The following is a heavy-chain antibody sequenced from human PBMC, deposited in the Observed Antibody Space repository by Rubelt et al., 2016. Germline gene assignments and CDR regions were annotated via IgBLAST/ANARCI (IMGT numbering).Heavy chain of an antibody. CDR3: ANDRWELRNGGWFDP. V-gene: IGHV3-23*04. J-gene: IGHJ5*02. CDR2: ISGSGGSA. Sequence: EVQLVESGGGLVQPGGSLRLSCAASGFTFSSFGMSWVRQAPGKGLQWVSSISGSGGSAYYAASVKGRFTISRDNSKNTLYLQMNSLRAEDTAVYYCANDRWELRNGGWFDPWGQGTVVTVSS. D-gene: IGHD1-26*01. CDR1: GFTFSSFG.